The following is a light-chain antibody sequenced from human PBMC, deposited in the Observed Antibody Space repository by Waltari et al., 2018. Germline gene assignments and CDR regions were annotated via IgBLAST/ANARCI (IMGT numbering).Light chain of an antibody. CDR3: QQRSIWPVT. CDR1: QSFSSY. V-gene: IGKV3-11*01. CDR2: DAS. Sequence: SCRASQSFSSYFAWYQQKPGQAPRLLIYDASNRVTGIPARFSGSGSGTDFTLTISSLDPEDFAVYYCQQRSIWPVTFGGGTKVEIK. J-gene: IGKJ4*01.